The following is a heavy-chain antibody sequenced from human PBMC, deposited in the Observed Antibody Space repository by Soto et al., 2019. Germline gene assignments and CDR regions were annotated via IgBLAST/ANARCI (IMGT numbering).Heavy chain of an antibody. D-gene: IGHD6-6*01. J-gene: IGHJ4*02. CDR3: TTAPYSSSSGVDY. CDR2: IKSKTDGGTT. Sequence: KPGGSLRLSCAASGFTFSNAWMSWVRQAPGKGLEWVGRIKSKTDGGTTDYAAPVKGRFTISRDDSKNTLYLQMNSLKTEDTAVYYCTTAPYSSSSGVDYWGQGTLVTVSS. CDR1: GFTFSNAW. V-gene: IGHV3-15*01.